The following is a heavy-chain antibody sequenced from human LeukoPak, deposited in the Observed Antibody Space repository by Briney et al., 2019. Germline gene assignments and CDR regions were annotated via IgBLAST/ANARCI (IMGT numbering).Heavy chain of an antibody. V-gene: IGHV3-30-3*01. CDR3: ASEPGIAAAVDY. CDR1: GFTFSSYA. CDR2: ISYDGSNK. J-gene: IGHJ4*02. Sequence: GGSLRLSCAASGFTFSSYAMHWVRQAPGKGLEWVAVISYDGSNKYYADSVKGRFTISRDNSKNTLYLQMNSLGAEDTAVYYCASEPGIAAAVDYWGQGTLVTVSS. D-gene: IGHD6-13*01.